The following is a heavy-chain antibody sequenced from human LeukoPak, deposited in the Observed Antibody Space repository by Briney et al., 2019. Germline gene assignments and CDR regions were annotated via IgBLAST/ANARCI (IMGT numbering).Heavy chain of an antibody. Sequence: SETLSLTCGMSGGSVSSTNWWTWIRQPPGKGLEWIGEVHLDGRTNFNPSLKSRLTMSVDLSENHVSLKLTSVTAADTAVYYCAREGGFYRPLDYSGQGTLVTVSS. J-gene: IGHJ4*02. V-gene: IGHV4-4*02. D-gene: IGHD6-25*01. CDR3: AREGGFYRPLDY. CDR2: VHLDGRT. CDR1: GGSVSSTNW.